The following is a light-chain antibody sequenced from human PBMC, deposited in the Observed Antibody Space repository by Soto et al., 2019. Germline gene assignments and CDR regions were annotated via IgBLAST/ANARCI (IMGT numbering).Light chain of an antibody. CDR1: RSNIGAGYD. J-gene: IGLJ2*01. CDR2: GNS. CDR3: QSYDISLSGSV. V-gene: IGLV1-40*01. Sequence: QSVLTQPPSVSGAPGQRVTISCTGSRSNIGAGYDVHWYQQLPGTAPKFLIYGNSNRPSGVPDRFSGSKSGTSASLAITGLQAEDEADYYCQSYDISLSGSVFGKGTKLTVL.